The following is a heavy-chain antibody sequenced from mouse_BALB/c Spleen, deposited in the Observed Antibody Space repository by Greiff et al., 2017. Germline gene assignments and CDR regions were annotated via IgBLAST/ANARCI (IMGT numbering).Heavy chain of an antibody. Sequence: QVQLQQSGAELVRPGTSVKVSCKASGYAFTNYLIEWVKQRPGQGLEWIGVINPGSGGTNYNEKLKGKATLTADKSSSTAYMQLSSLTSDDSAVYFCARGDGDGPFAYWGQGTLVTVSA. D-gene: IGHD1-1*01. J-gene: IGHJ3*01. CDR1: GYAFTNYL. V-gene: IGHV1-54*01. CDR3: ARGDGDGPFAY. CDR2: INPGSGGT.